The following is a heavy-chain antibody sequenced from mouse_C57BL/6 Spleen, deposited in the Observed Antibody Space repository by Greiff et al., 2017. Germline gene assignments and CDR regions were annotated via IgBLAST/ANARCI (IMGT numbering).Heavy chain of an antibody. CDR2: IDPSDSYT. CDR3: ARHYYYAMDY. V-gene: IGHV1-69*01. D-gene: IGHD1-2*01. J-gene: IGHJ4*01. Sequence: QVQLQQPGAELVMPGASVQLSCKASGYTFTSYWMHWVKQRPGQGLEWIGEIDPSDSYTNYNQKFKGKSTLTVDKSSSTAYMQLSSLTSEDSAVYYCARHYYYAMDYWGQGTSVTVSS. CDR1: GYTFTSYW.